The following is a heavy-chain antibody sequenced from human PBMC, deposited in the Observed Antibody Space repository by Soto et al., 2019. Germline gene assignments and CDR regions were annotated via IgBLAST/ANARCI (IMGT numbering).Heavy chain of an antibody. CDR2: ISGSGGST. V-gene: IGHV3-23*01. CDR1: GFTFSSYA. D-gene: IGHD3-22*01. J-gene: IGHJ4*02. Sequence: EVQLLESGGGLVQPGGSLRLSCAASGFTFSSYAMSWVRQAPGKGLEWVSAISGSGGSTYYADSVKGRFTISRDNSENTLYLQMNSLRAEDTAVYYCAKGGPYYYDSSGYYDYWGQGTLVTVSS. CDR3: AKGGPYYYDSSGYYDY.